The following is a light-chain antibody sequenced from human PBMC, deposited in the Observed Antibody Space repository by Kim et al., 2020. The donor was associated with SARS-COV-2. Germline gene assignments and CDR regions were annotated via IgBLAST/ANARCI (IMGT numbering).Light chain of an antibody. J-gene: IGKJ5*01. CDR3: QQHHNLIT. V-gene: IGKV3D-11*01. CDR2: DAS. Sequence: SLSPGERATLSCRASLDVGTSLAWYQHKPGQALRLLIYDASNRATGVPNRFSGSGSETDFTLTISSLEPEDFAIYYCQQHHNLITFGQGTRLEIK. CDR1: LDVGTS.